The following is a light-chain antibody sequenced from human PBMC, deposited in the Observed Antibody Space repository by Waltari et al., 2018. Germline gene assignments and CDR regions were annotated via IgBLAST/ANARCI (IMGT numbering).Light chain of an antibody. CDR2: EVG. V-gene: IGLV7-46*01. CDR3: LLSFSGTVV. Sequence: QDVVTQEPSVTVSAGGTVTLTCGSTTGPVTVTPYPPGFQRKPGQAPKTIIYEVGNKHSRPPARFSASLIGGKASLTLSGAQFEDEADYYCLLSFSGTVVFGGGTRLTVL. J-gene: IGLJ2*01. CDR1: TGPVTVTPY.